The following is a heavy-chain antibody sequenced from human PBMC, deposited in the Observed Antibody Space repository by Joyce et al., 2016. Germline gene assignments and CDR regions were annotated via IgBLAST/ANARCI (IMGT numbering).Heavy chain of an antibody. Sequence: EVQLVESGGGLVQPGGSLRLSCAASGFTFTNYWMHWVRQAPGKGRVWVARVDSDGSGTSYADSVKGRFTISRDNAKNMVYLQMNSLRAEDTAVYYCGSVFEYWCRGALVTVSS. J-gene: IGHJ4*02. CDR1: GFTFTNYW. CDR2: VDSDGSGT. CDR3: GSVFEY. V-gene: IGHV3-74*01.